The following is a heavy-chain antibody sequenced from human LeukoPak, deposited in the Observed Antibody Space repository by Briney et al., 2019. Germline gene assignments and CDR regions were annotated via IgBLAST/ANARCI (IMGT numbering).Heavy chain of an antibody. CDR3: AREADIYYFDY. CDR1: GGSISSGGYY. Sequence: SETLSLTCTVSGGSISSGGYYWSWIRQHPGKGLEWIGYIHYSGSTYYNPSLKSRVTISVDTSKNQFSLKLSSATAADTAVYYCAREADIYYFDYWGQGTLVTVSS. CDR2: IHYSGST. J-gene: IGHJ4*02. D-gene: IGHD3-3*02. V-gene: IGHV4-31*03.